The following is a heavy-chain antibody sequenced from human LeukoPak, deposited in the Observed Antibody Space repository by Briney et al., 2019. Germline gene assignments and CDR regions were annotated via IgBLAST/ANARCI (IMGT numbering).Heavy chain of an antibody. CDR2: IYYSGST. V-gene: IGHV4-59*12. Sequence: SETLSLTCTVSGGSISSYYWSWIRQPPGKGLEWIGYIYYSGSTNYNPSLKSRVTISVDTSKNQFSLKLSSVTAADTAVYYCARDRAQPGKTTNRPSYFTSWGQEPLAPFS. D-gene: IGHD1/OR15-1a*01. J-gene: IGHJ5*02. CDR3: ARDRAQPGKTTNRPSYFTS. CDR1: GGSISSYY.